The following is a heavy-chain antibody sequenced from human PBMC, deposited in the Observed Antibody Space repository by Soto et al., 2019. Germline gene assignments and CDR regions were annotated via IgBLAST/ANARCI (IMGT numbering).Heavy chain of an antibody. CDR2: IYPGDSDT. Sequence: PGESLKISCQGSGYSFASYWIGWVRQMPGKDLEWMGIIYPGDSDTRYSPPFQGQVTISADKSLRTAYLQRTSLKASDTALYYCARTRSFTLGFYYDGMDVWGQGTTVTVS. CDR3: ARTRSFTLGFYYDGMDV. D-gene: IGHD6-6*01. CDR1: GYSFASYW. V-gene: IGHV5-51*01. J-gene: IGHJ6*02.